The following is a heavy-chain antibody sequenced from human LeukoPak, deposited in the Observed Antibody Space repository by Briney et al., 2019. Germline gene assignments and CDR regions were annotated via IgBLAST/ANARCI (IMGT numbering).Heavy chain of an antibody. D-gene: IGHD2-15*01. V-gene: IGHV3-53*01. Sequence: GGSLRLSCAASGLTVSSNYMSWVRQAPGKGLEWVSIIYSGGNTYYADSVEGRFTISRDNSKNTVYLQMNSLRVEDTAVYYCARDRGYCSGDSCYPIRFDYWGQETLVTVSS. CDR1: GLTVSSNY. CDR2: IYSGGNT. J-gene: IGHJ4*02. CDR3: ARDRGYCSGDSCYPIRFDY.